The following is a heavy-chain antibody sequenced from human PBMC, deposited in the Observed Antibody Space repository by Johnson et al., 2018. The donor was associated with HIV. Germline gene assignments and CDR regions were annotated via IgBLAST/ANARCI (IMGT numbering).Heavy chain of an antibody. CDR3: AIEHVPNEGYSDGRYYSGFDI. CDR2: SDWSGGRT. CDR1: GFTFSSYA. V-gene: IGHV3-20*04. D-gene: IGHD3-22*01. J-gene: IGHJ3*02. Sequence: VQLVESGGGVVQPGRSLRLSCAASGFTFSSYAIHWVRQAPGKGLEWVAGSDWSGGRTGDADSVKGRFTISRDNANKLLYLQMYSLRAEDTAFDYCAIEHVPNEGYSDGRYYSGFDIWGQGTMVTVSS.